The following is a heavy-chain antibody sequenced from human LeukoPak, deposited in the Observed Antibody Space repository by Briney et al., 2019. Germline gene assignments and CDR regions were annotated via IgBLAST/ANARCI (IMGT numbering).Heavy chain of an antibody. J-gene: IGHJ4*02. CDR2: IYYSGST. V-gene: IGHV4-38-2*02. CDR3: ARGGYSYDTPACVDY. Sequence: PSETLSLTCTVSGYSISSGYYWGWIRQPPGKGLEWIGSIYYSGSTYYNPSLKSRVTISVDTSKNQFSLKLSSVTAADTAVYYCARGGYSYDTPACVDYWGQGTLVTVSS. D-gene: IGHD5-18*01. CDR1: GYSISSGYY.